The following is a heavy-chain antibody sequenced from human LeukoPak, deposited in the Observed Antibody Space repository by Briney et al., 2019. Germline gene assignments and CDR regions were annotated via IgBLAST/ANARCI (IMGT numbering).Heavy chain of an antibody. CDR2: IYYSGST. J-gene: IGHJ4*02. V-gene: IGHV4-39*01. CDR3: ARYYYGSGSYYYFDY. CDR1: GDSISSSSSY. Sequence: SETLSLTCTVSGDSISSSSSYWGWIRQPPGKGLEWIGSIYYSGSTYYNPSLKSRVTISVDTSKNQFSLKLSSVTAADTAVYYCARYYYGSGSYYYFDYWGQGTLVIVSS. D-gene: IGHD3-10*01.